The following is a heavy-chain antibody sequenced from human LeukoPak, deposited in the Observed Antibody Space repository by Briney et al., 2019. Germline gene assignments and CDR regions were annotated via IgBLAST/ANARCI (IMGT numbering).Heavy chain of an antibody. CDR2: IYATGTT. CDR3: ARGVSLLWFGELLLNWFDP. D-gene: IGHD3-10*01. J-gene: IGHJ5*02. V-gene: IGHV4-4*07. CDR1: DTSINTYY. Sequence: SETLSLTCTVSDTSINTYYWSWIRQPAGKGLEWIGHIYATGTTNYNPSLKSRVTMSIDTSKNQFSLNLRSVTAADTAVYYCARGVSLLWFGELLLNWFDPWGQGTLVTVSS.